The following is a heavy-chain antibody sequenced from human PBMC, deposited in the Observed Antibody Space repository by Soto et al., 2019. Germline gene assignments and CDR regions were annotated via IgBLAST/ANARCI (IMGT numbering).Heavy chain of an antibody. J-gene: IGHJ6*02. CDR1: AFTFSTYA. CDR3: ATNGYSYGPLGGEYHGMDA. D-gene: IGHD5-18*01. V-gene: IGHV3-23*01. Sequence: GGSLRLSCAASAFTFSTYAMSCVRPAPTKGLECVSANSGSGGSKYHADYVKQRFTIPRDNPKNTLYLQMNSLRAEDTAVYHCATNGYSYGPLGGEYHGMDAWGQGTTVTVSS. CDR2: NSGSGGSK.